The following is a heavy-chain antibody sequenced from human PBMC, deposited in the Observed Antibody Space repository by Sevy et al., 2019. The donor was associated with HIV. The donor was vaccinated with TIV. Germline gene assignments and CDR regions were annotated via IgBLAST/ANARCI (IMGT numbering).Heavy chain of an antibody. D-gene: IGHD3-16*01. CDR3: ARWGGGLDV. CDR1: TFTFNDYW. J-gene: IGHJ6*02. CDR2: INQHGSEK. V-gene: IGHV3-7*01. Sequence: GGSLRLSCAASTFTFNDYWMNWVRQAPGKGLEWVANINQHGSEKYFVDSVKGRFTISRDNAKNSLYLQMNSLRAEDTGGDYCARWGGGLDVWGQGTTVTVSS.